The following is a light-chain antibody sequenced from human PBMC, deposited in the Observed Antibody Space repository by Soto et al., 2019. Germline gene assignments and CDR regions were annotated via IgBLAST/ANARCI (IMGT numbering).Light chain of an antibody. CDR2: KAS. CDR1: QSISSY. Sequence: DIQMTQSPSTLSASVGDRVTITCRASQSISSYLAWYQKKPGKAPKLLIYKASSLESGVPSRFSGSGSGTEFTLTISSLQPDDFATYYCQQYDSYSTFGQGTKVDIK. J-gene: IGKJ1*01. CDR3: QQYDSYST. V-gene: IGKV1-5*03.